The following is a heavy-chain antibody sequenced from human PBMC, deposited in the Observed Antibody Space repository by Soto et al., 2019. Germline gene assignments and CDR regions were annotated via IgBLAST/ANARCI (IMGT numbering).Heavy chain of an antibody. CDR2: ISAYNGNT. CDR1: GYTFTSYG. J-gene: IGHJ6*02. D-gene: IGHD6-19*01. V-gene: IGHV1-18*04. Sequence: QVQLVQSGAEVKKPGASVKVSCKASGYTFTSYGISWVRQAPGQGLEWMGWISAYNGNTNYAQKLQGRVTMTTDTSTSTAYMELRSLRSDDTAVYYCARDWGMAGSHYYYYYGMDVWGQGTTVTVSS. CDR3: ARDWGMAGSHYYYYYGMDV.